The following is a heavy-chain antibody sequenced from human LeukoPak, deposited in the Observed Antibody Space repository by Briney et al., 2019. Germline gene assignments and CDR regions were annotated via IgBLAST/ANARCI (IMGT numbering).Heavy chain of an antibody. J-gene: IGHJ4*02. CDR2: ISTTSSTI. CDR1: RFTFSSYS. D-gene: IGHD3-10*01. V-gene: IGHV3-48*01. CDR3: AREGYYYGSGSPYCFDR. Sequence: GGPLRLSCAASRFTFSSYSMNWVRQAPGKGLEWFSYISTTSSTIYYADSVKGRFTISRDNAKNSLYLQMNSLRAEDTAVYYCAREGYYYGSGSPYCFDRWGQGTLVTVSS.